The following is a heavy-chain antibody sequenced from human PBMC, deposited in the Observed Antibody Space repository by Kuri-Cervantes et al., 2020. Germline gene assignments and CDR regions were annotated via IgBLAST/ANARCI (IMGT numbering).Heavy chain of an antibody. CDR3: ARDQLDIVVAPGWHYYGMDV. J-gene: IGHJ6*02. CDR2: IRSSSSTI. D-gene: IGHD2-2*03. CDR1: GFTFSNYN. V-gene: IGHV3-48*02. Sequence: GESLKISCAASGFTFSNYNMNWVRQAPGKGLEWVSYIRSSSSTIYYVDSVKGRFTISRDNAKNSLYLQMNSLRDEDTAVYYCARDQLDIVVAPGWHYYGMDVWGQGTTVTVSS.